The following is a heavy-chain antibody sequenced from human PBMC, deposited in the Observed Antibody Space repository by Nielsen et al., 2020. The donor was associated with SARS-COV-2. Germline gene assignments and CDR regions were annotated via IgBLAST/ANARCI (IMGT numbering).Heavy chain of an antibody. Sequence: SQTLSLTCAVSGESFSDNKWNWVRQPPGKGLEWIGEIDHSGGTYYNPSLKSRVTISVDTSKNQFSLKLSSVTAADTAVYYCAREPGLPNWFDPWGQGTLVTVSS. CDR1: GESFSDNK. CDR3: AREPGLPNWFDP. D-gene: IGHD1-14*01. V-gene: IGHV4-34*01. CDR2: IDHSGGT. J-gene: IGHJ5*02.